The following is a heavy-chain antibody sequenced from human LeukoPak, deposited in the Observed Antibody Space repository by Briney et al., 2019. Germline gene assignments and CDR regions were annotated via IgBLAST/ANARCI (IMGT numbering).Heavy chain of an antibody. V-gene: IGHV3-23*01. J-gene: IGHJ4*02. CDR3: AKVRGGDDWDFDY. CDR2: IHSGGDT. D-gene: IGHD3-9*01. Sequence: GGSLRLSCAASGFTFSIYAMSWVRQAPGKGLEWVSGIHSGGDTYYADSVKGRFTISRDNSKNTLYLQMNSLRAEDTALYYCAKVRGGDDWDFDYWGQGTLVTVSS. CDR1: GFTFSIYA.